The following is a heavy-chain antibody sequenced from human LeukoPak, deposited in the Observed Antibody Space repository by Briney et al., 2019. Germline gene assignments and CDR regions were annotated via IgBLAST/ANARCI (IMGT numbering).Heavy chain of an antibody. D-gene: IGHD3-10*01. CDR2: IYHSGST. V-gene: IGHV4-4*02. CDR3: ARTAMVRGLVFDY. J-gene: IGHJ4*02. Sequence: PSGTLSLTCAVSGGSISSSNWWSWVRQPPGKGLEWIGEIYHSGSTNYNPSLKSRVTISVDKSKNQFSLKLSPVTAADTAVYYCARTAMVRGLVFDYWGQGTLVTVSS. CDR1: GGSISSSNW.